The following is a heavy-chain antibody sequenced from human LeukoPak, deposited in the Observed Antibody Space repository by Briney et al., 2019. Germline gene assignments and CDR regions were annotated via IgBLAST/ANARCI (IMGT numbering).Heavy chain of an antibody. Sequence: GTSLRLSCAVSGFAFSSLAMHWVRQAPGKGLEWVAFISYDGNNQYYADSVKGRFTISRDNSKNTLYLQMNNLRAEDTAIYYCARVGSRYCSGANCYDSFWGQGTLVSVSS. CDR2: ISYDGNNQ. V-gene: IGHV3-30-3*01. CDR1: GFAFSSLA. CDR3: ARVGSRYCSGANCYDSF. J-gene: IGHJ4*02. D-gene: IGHD2-15*01.